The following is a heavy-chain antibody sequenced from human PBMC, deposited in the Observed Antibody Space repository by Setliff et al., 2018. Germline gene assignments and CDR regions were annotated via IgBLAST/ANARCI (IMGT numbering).Heavy chain of an antibody. V-gene: IGHV3-23*01. CDR3: ATSTITTYYFDY. CDR2: INNGGVSA. Sequence: GESLKISCVTSGFAFTSYDMTWVRQAPGKGLGWVASINNGGVSADYTDSVKGRFTISRDNSRNTLYLQMKSLRAEDTAIYYCATSTITTYYFDYWGHGTLVTAPQ. CDR1: GFAFTSYD. D-gene: IGHD4-4*01. J-gene: IGHJ4*01.